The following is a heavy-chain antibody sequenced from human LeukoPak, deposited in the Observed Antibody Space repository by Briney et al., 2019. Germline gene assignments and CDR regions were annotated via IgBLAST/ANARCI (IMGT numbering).Heavy chain of an antibody. CDR1: GFTFSSYE. CDR3: ARDLYYFGSGSYVPGLPDS. V-gene: IGHV3-48*03. J-gene: IGHJ4*02. Sequence: GGSLRLSCAASGFTFSSYEVNWVRQAPGMGLEWVSYICSRGSYIYYAESVKGRFTISRDNAKNSLYLQMNSLRAEDTAVYYCARDLYYFGSGSYVPGLPDSWGQGTLVTVSS. D-gene: IGHD3-10*01. CDR2: ICSRGSYI.